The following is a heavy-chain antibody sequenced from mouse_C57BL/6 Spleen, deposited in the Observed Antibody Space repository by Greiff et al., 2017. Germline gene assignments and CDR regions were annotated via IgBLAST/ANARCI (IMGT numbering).Heavy chain of an antibody. CDR1: GYTFTSYW. J-gene: IGHJ1*03. CDR2: INPSNGGT. V-gene: IGHV1-53*01. D-gene: IGHD2-4*01. Sequence: VQLLQSGTELVKPGASVKLSCKASGYTFTSYWMHWVKQRPGQGLEWIGNINPSNGGTNYNEKFKSKGTLTVDKSSSTAYMQLSSLTSEDSAVYYCARSPIYYEYLWYFDVWGTGTTVTVSS. CDR3: ARSPIYYEYLWYFDV.